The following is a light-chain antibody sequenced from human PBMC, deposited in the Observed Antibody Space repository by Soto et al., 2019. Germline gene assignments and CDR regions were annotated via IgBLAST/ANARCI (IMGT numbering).Light chain of an antibody. CDR2: SNN. CDR1: SSNIGSNT. CDR3: AAWDDSLMGV. J-gene: IGLJ1*01. V-gene: IGLV1-44*01. Sequence: QSALTQPPSASGAPGQRVTISCSGSSSNIGSNTVNWYQQLPGTAPKLLIYSNNQRPSGVPDRFSGSKSGTSASLAISGLQSEDEADYYCAAWDDSLMGVSATGTKVTVL.